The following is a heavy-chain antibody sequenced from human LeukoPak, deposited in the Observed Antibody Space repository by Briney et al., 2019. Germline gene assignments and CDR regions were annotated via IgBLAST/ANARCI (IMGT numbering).Heavy chain of an antibody. CDR3: ARGGGGAVVPAL. CDR2: INTKTGDP. CDR1: GYAFSKYA. D-gene: IGHD2-2*01. J-gene: IGHJ4*02. Sequence: ASVKVSCKGSGYAFSKYAMNWVRQAPGQGLEWMGWINTKTGDPTYGQGFTGRFVFSLETSVSTAYLQINSLKAEDTAVYYCARGGGGAVVPALWGQGTLITVSS. V-gene: IGHV7-4-1*02.